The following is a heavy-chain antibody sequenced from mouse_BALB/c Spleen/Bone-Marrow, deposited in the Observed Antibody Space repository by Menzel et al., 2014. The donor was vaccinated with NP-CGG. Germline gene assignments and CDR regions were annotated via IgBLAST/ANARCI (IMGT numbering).Heavy chain of an antibody. Sequence: QVQLQQSGAELVRPGASVQLTCKASGYMFTSFWLNWVKQRPGQGLEWIGNISPSDGYTNYNQKFKDKATLTVDKSSSPAYMQLSSAASEDSAVYYCLRAGTKITTWVDYWGRGTTLTVSS. CDR1: GYMFTSFW. V-gene: IGHV1-69*02. J-gene: IGHJ2*01. CDR2: ISPSDGYT. CDR3: LRAGTKITTWVDY. D-gene: IGHD2-4*01.